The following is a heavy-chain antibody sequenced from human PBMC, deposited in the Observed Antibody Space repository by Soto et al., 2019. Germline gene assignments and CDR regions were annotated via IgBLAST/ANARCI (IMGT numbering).Heavy chain of an antibody. Sequence: EVQLLESGGGVVQPGGSLRLSCAASGLTFSSYAMSWVRQAPGTGLEWVSAISGSGCTTYYSDSVKDRFTISSDNSKNPLYLQMNSLRAEDTAVDYCAKGRIAVDGIDYWGQVTLVVVAS. J-gene: IGHJ4*02. CDR2: ISGSGCTT. D-gene: IGHD6-19*01. V-gene: IGHV3-23*01. CDR3: AKGRIAVDGIDY. CDR1: GLTFSSYA.